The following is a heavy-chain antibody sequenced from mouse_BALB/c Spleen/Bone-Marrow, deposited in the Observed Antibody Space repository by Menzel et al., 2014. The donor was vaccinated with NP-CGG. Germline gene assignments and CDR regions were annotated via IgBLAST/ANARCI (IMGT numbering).Heavy chain of an antibody. CDR1: GFNIKDTY. CDR2: IDPANGNT. CDR3: ASYYYGRYFDV. V-gene: IGHV14-3*02. Sequence: EVKLRESGAELVKPGASVKLSCTASGFNIKDTYMHWVKQRPEQGLEWIGRIDPANGNTKYDPKFQGKATITADTSSNTAYLQLSSLTSEDTAVYYCASYYYGRYFDVWGAGTTVTVSS. J-gene: IGHJ1*01. D-gene: IGHD1-1*01.